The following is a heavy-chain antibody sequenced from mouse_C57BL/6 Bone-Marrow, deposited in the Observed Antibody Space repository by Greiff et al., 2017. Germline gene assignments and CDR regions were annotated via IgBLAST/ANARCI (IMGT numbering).Heavy chain of an antibody. CDR3: ARNGYDRGSWFAY. Sequence: VQLQQSGPELVKPGASVTIPCKASGYTFTDYNMDWVKQSHGKSLEWIGDINPNNGGTIYNQKFKGKATLTVDKSSSTAYMELRSLTSEDTAVYYCARNGYDRGSWFAYWGQGTLVTVSA. CDR1: GYTFTDYN. J-gene: IGHJ3*01. D-gene: IGHD2-2*01. CDR2: INPNNGGT. V-gene: IGHV1-18*01.